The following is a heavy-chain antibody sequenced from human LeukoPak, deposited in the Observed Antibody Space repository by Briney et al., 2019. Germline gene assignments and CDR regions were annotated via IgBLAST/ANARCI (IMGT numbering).Heavy chain of an antibody. D-gene: IGHD2-2*02. CDR1: GFTFSNYW. Sequence: PGGSLRLSCAASGFTFSNYWMTWVRQAPGKGLEWVANIKKDGSEKNYVDSVKGRFTISRDNAKNSLYLQMNSLRAEDTAVYYCARDRQGYCSSTSCYTEVWFDPWGQGTLVTVSS. CDR2: IKKDGSEK. CDR3: ARDRQGYCSSTSCYTEVWFDP. J-gene: IGHJ5*02. V-gene: IGHV3-7*01.